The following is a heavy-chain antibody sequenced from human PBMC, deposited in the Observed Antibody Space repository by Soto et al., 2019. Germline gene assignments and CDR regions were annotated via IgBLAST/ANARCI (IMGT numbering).Heavy chain of an antibody. V-gene: IGHV3-7*05. J-gene: IGHJ4*02. CDR1: GFTFSSYW. Sequence: GGSLRLSCAASGFTFSSYWMSWVRQAPGKGLEWVANIKQDGSEKYYVDSVKGRFTISRDNAKNSLYLQMNSLRAEDTAVYYCARAGPYSSSWYYFDYWGQGTLVTVSS. D-gene: IGHD6-13*01. CDR3: ARAGPYSSSWYYFDY. CDR2: IKQDGSEK.